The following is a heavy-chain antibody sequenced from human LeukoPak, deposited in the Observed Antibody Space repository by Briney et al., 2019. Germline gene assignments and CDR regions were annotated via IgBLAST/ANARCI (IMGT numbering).Heavy chain of an antibody. Sequence: SETLSLTCTVSGGSLSSYYWSWIRQPPGKGLEWIGEINHSGSTNYNPSLKSRVTISVDTSKNQFSLKLSSVTAADTAVYYCARGREQWLVYNWFDPWGQGTLVTVSS. CDR1: GGSLSSYY. CDR2: INHSGST. J-gene: IGHJ5*02. D-gene: IGHD6-19*01. V-gene: IGHV4-34*01. CDR3: ARGREQWLVYNWFDP.